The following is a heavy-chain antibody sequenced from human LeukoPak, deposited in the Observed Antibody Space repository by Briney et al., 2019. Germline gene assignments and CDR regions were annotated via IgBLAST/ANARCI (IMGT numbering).Heavy chain of an antibody. J-gene: IGHJ5*02. CDR1: GFTFTSYG. CDR3: ARDNGEWRLNWFDH. CDR2: IWDDGNNK. Sequence: GRSLRLSCAASGFTFTSYGMHWVRQAPGKGLDWVAFIWDDGNNKYYADSVKGRFTISRDNSKNTLYLQMNSLRAEDTAVYYCARDNGEWRLNWFDHWGQGTLVTVSS. V-gene: IGHV3-33*01. D-gene: IGHD2-8*01.